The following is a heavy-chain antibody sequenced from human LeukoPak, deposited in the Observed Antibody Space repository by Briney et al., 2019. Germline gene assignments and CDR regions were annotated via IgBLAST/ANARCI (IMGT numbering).Heavy chain of an antibody. D-gene: IGHD2-8*02. CDR1: GFTFGTYS. CDR2: IFGDGSGK. CDR3: AKDRVPDGVWSVDN. Sequence: GESLRLSCAASGFTFGTYSMIWVRQAPGKGLEWVSGIFGDGSGKYYTDSVKGRFTISRDNSKNTLSLQMDSLRADDTAIYYCAKDRVPDGVWSVDNWGQGTLVTVSS. V-gene: IGHV3-23*01. J-gene: IGHJ4*02.